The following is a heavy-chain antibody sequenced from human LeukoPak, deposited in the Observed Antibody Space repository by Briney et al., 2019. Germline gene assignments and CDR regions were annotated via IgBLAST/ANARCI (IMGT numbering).Heavy chain of an antibody. CDR1: GGTFSSYA. V-gene: IGHV1-69*04. CDR3: ARAIAAAGAFDYYYYGMDV. D-gene: IGHD6-13*01. CDR2: IIPILGIA. J-gene: IGHJ6*02. Sequence: SVKVSCKASGGTFSSYAISWVRQAPGQGLEWMGRIIPILGIANYAQKFQGRVTITADKSTSTAYMELSSLRSEDTAVYYCARAIAAAGAFDYYYYGMDVWGQGTTVTVSS.